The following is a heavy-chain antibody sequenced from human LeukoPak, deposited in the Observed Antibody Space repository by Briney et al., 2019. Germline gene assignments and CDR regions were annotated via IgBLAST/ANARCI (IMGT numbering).Heavy chain of an antibody. V-gene: IGHV1-2*02. J-gene: IGHJ6*03. CDR1: RYTFTCYY. D-gene: IGHD2/OR15-2a*01. CDR3: ARGFHYYYYMDV. Sequence: ASVKVSCKASRYTFTCYYMHWVRQAPGQGREGMGWSNPNSGGTNYAQKFQGRVTMTRDTSISTAYMELSRLRSDDTAVYYCARGFHYYYYMDVWGEGTTVTISS. CDR2: SNPNSGGT.